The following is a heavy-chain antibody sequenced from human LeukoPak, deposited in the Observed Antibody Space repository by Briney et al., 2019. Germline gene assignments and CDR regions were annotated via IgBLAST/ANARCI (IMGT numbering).Heavy chain of an antibody. J-gene: IGHJ6*02. CDR2: INHSGST. Sequence: PSETLSLTCAVYGGSFSGYYWSWIRQPPGKGLEWIGEINHSGSTNYNPSLKSRVTISVDTSKNQFSLKLSSVTAADTAVYYCARASITIFGVVANYYYYGMDVWGQGTTVTVSS. CDR3: ARASITIFGVVANYYYYGMDV. V-gene: IGHV4-34*01. CDR1: GGSFSGYY. D-gene: IGHD3-3*01.